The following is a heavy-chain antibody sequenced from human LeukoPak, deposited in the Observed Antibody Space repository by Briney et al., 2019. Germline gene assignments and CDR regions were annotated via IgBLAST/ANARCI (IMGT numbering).Heavy chain of an antibody. J-gene: IGHJ4*02. CDR1: GGSISSYY. CDR3: ARVFYGSGSYYYFDY. Sequence: SETRSLTCTVSGGSISSYYWSWIRQPPGKGLEWIGYIYYSGSTNYNPSLKSRVTISVDTSKNQFSLKLSSVTAADTAVYYCARVFYGSGSYYYFDYWGQGTLVTVSS. CDR2: IYYSGST. V-gene: IGHV4-59*01. D-gene: IGHD3-10*01.